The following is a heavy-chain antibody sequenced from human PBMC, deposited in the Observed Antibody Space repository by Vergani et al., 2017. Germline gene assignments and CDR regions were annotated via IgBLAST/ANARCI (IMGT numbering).Heavy chain of an antibody. Sequence: QVQLVQSGAEVKKPGSSVKVSCKASGGTFSSYAISWVRQAPGQGLEWMGGIIPIFGTANYAQKFQGGVTITADESTSTAYMELSSLRSEDMAVYYCARNAENSQLVPPAFDYWGQGTLVTVSS. D-gene: IGHD6-13*01. J-gene: IGHJ4*02. CDR3: ARNAENSQLVPPAFDY. CDR1: GGTFSSYA. CDR2: IIPIFGTA. V-gene: IGHV1-69*01.